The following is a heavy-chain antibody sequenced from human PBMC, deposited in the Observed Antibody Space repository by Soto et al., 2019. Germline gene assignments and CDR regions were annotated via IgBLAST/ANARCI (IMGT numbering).Heavy chain of an antibody. CDR1: GFTFSSYG. Sequence: PGGSLRLSCAASGFTFSSYGMHWVRQAPGKGLEWVAVISYDGSNKYYADSVKGRFTISRDNSKNTLYLQMNSLRAEDTAVYYCAKLGPYDSSGYYSYFDPWGQGTLVTVSS. J-gene: IGHJ4*02. D-gene: IGHD3-22*01. CDR2: ISYDGSNK. CDR3: AKLGPYDSSGYYSYFDP. V-gene: IGHV3-30*18.